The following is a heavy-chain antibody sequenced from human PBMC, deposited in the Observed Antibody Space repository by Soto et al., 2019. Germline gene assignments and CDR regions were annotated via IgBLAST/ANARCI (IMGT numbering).Heavy chain of an antibody. CDR1: GYTFTSYY. Sequence: GASVKVSCTASGYTFTSYYMHWVRQAPGQGLEWMGIINPSGGSTSYAQKFQGRVTMTRDTSTSTVYMELSSLRSEDTAVYYCARTSTSRAFDYWGQGTLVTVSS. CDR3: ARTSTSRAFDY. D-gene: IGHD6-6*01. V-gene: IGHV1-46*03. J-gene: IGHJ4*02. CDR2: INPSGGST.